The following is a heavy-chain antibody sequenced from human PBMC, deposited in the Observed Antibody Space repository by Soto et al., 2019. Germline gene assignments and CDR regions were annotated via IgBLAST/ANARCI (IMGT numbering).Heavy chain of an antibody. CDR2: ISGDGTRT. CDR1: GFNFYNYA. J-gene: IGHJ5*02. CDR3: VKDLRPNRGWFGP. D-gene: IGHD3-3*01. V-gene: IGHV3-23*01. Sequence: GGSLRLSCAASGFNFYNYAMTWVRQAPGKGLEWVSGISGDGTRTYYGDSVKGRFTISRDNSKNTVFLQMNSLRAEDAALYYCVKDLRPNRGWFGPWGQGTRVTVSS.